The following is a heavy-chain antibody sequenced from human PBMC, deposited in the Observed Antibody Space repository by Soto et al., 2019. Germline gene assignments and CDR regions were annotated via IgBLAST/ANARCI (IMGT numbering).Heavy chain of an antibody. CDR2: IYYSGST. CDR1: CGSIISGDYY. V-gene: IGHV4-30-4*01. CDR3: ARTNEYSSSSPDL. Sequence: PSETLSLTCTVSCGSIISGDYYWSCIRQPPGKGLEWIGYIYYSGSTYYNPSLKSRVTISVDTSKNQFSLKLSSVTAADTAVYYCARTNEYSSSSPDLWGQGTLVTVSS. J-gene: IGHJ5*02. D-gene: IGHD6-6*01.